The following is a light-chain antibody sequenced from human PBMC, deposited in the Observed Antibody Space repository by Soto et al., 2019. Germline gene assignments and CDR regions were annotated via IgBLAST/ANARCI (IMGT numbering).Light chain of an antibody. J-gene: IGKJ1*01. V-gene: IGKV1-5*01. Sequence: DIPMTQAPSTLSASLGARVTITCRASQSLSKWLAWYQQKPGKAPKLLMYDVSSWASGVPSRFSGSGSGTEFNFTISSLEPDDFAAYYCQQYNSYSWTFGQGTKVDIK. CDR3: QQYNSYSWT. CDR2: DVS. CDR1: QSLSKW.